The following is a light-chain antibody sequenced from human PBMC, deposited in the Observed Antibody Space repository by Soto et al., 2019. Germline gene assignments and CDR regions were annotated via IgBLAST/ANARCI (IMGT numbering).Light chain of an antibody. Sequence: ENVLTQSPGTLSLSPGERATLSCRASQSVSSTYLAWYQHKPGQAPRLLIYAASSRATGIPDRFSGSGSGTDFTLTISTLEPEDFAVYYCQQYDRSPPGITFGQGTPLEI. CDR2: AAS. J-gene: IGKJ5*01. CDR3: QQYDRSPPGIT. V-gene: IGKV3-20*01. CDR1: QSVSSTY.